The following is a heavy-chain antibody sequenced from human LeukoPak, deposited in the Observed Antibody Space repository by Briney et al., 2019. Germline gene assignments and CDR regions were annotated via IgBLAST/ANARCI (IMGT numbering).Heavy chain of an antibody. CDR2: ISSNGGST. D-gene: IGHD3-10*01. CDR1: GFTFSSYA. CDR3: ARAAGGPRGAVDYYGMDV. Sequence: PGGSLRLSCSASGFTFSSYAMHWVRQAPGKGLEYVSAISSNGGSTYYADSVKGRFTISRDNAKNSLYLQMNSLRAEDTAVYYCARAAGGPRGAVDYYGMDVWGQGTTVTVSS. V-gene: IGHV3-64*04. J-gene: IGHJ6*02.